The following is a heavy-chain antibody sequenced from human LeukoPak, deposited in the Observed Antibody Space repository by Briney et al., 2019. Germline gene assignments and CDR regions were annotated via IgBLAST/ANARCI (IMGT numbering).Heavy chain of an antibody. CDR1: GFTFSGNS. CDR2: IKQDGSEK. Sequence: GGSLRLSCAASGFTFSGNSMNWVRQAPGRGLEWVAHIKQDGSEKNYVDLVKGRFTISRDNAKNSVYLQMNSLRVEDTAVYYCVRDDYLGYWGQGRLVTVSS. CDR3: VRDDYLGY. V-gene: IGHV3-7*05. D-gene: IGHD3-16*01. J-gene: IGHJ4*02.